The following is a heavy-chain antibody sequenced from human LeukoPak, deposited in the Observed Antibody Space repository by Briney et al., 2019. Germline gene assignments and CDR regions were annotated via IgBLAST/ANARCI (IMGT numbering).Heavy chain of an antibody. CDR2: ISAYNANT. D-gene: IGHD2-15*01. Sequence: ASVKVSCKASGYTFTSYGISWVRQAPGQGLEWMGWISAYNANTKYAQKLQGRVSMTTDTSTSTAYMELRSLRSDDASVYYLARXXXXXGGSCYXXYLDYWGQGTLVTVSS. CDR1: GYTFTSYG. CDR3: ARXXXXXGGSCYXXYLDY. V-gene: IGHV1-18*01. J-gene: IGHJ4*02.